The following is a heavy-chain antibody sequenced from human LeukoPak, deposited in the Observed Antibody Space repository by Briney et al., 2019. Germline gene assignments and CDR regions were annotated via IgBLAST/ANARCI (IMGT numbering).Heavy chain of an antibody. CDR3: AKDTASSWWYFDL. CDR1: GFTFSDYY. D-gene: IGHD5-18*01. V-gene: IGHV3-11*01. CDR2: ISSSGSTI. J-gene: IGHJ2*01. Sequence: PGGSLRLSCAASGFTFSDYYMSWIRQAPGKGLEWVSYISSSGSTIYYADSVKGQFTISRDNSKNTLYLQMNSLRAEDTAVYYCAKDTASSWWYFDLWGRGTLVTVSS.